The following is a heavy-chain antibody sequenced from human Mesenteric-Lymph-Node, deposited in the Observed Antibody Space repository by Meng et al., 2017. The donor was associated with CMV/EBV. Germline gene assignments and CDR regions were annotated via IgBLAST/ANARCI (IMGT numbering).Heavy chain of an antibody. Sequence: VQLPQWGAGLLKPSETLSLTCAVYGGSFSGYYWSWIRQPPGKGLEWIGEINHSGVPNYNPSLKSRVTISLDRSKNQFSLKLSSVTAEDTAVYYCARGSDIPVNNYWGQGTLVTVSS. CDR2: INHSGVP. V-gene: IGHV4-34*01. D-gene: IGHD2-15*01. J-gene: IGHJ4*02. CDR1: GGSFSGYY. CDR3: ARGSDIPVNNY.